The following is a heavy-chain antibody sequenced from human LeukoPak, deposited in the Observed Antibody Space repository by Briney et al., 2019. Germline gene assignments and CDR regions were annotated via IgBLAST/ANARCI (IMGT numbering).Heavy chain of an antibody. CDR1: GGTFSSYA. CDR3: ARVATYYYDSSGSNDAFDI. CDR2: IIPIFGTA. D-gene: IGHD3-22*01. J-gene: IGHJ3*02. Sequence: SVKVSCKASGGTFSSYAISWVRQAPGQGLEWMGGIIPIFGTANYAQKFQGRVTITTDESTSTAYMELSSLRPEDTAVYYCARVATYYYDSSGSNDAFDIWGQGTMVTVSS. V-gene: IGHV1-69*05.